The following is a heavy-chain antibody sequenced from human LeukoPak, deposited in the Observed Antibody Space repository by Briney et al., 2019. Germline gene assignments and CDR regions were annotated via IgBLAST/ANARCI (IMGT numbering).Heavy chain of an antibody. CDR2: IYYSGST. J-gene: IGHJ4*02. D-gene: IGHD5-12*01. CDR3: ARGGYSSYGGLWDY. Sequence: TSETLSLTCTVSGGSISSYYWSWIRQPPGKGLEWIGYIYYSGSTNYNPSLKSRVTISVNTSKNQFSLKLSSVTAADTAVYYGARGGYSSYGGLWDYWGQGTLVTVSS. CDR1: GGSISSYY. V-gene: IGHV4-59*01.